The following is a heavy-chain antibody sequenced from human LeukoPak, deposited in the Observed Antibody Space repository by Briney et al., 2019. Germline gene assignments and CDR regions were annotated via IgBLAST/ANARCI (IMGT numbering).Heavy chain of an antibody. CDR1: GFTFSSYS. CDR3: ARQYCSGGSCYSGDDYFDY. Sequence: GSLRLSCAASGFTFSSYSINWVRQAPGKGLEWVSYISSSSSTIYYADSVKGRFTISRDSAKNSLYLQMNSLRAEDTAVYYCARQYCSGGSCYSGDDYFDYWGQGTLVTVSS. D-gene: IGHD2-15*01. V-gene: IGHV3-48*04. J-gene: IGHJ4*02. CDR2: ISSSSSTI.